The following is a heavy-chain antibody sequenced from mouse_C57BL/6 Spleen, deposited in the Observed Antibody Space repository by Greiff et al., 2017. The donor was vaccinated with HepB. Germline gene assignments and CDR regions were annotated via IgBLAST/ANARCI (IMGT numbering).Heavy chain of an antibody. CDR1: GFTFSNYW. CDR2: IRLKSDNYAT. V-gene: IGHV6-3*01. CDR3: TPYAMDY. Sequence: EVKVVESGGGLVQPGGSMKLSCVASGFTFSNYWMNWVRQSPEKGLEWVAQIRLKSDNYATHYAESVKGGFTISRDDSKSSVYLQMNNLRAEDTGIYYCTPYAMDYWGQGTSVTVSS. J-gene: IGHJ4*01.